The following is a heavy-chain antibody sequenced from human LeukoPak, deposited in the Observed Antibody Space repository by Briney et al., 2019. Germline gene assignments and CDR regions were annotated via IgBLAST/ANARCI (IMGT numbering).Heavy chain of an antibody. CDR1: GFVYNAFW. CDR3: ARESVRRISMRAKGYFDY. Sequence: GGSLRLSCAGSGFVYNAFWMSWVRQLPGKGLEWVANIKQDGSEKYYVDSVNDRFTISRDNAKNTVFLQMDSLRVEDTAVYYCARESVRRISMRAKGYFDYWGQGTRVTVSS. D-gene: IGHD3-22*01. J-gene: IGHJ4*02. V-gene: IGHV3-7*01. CDR2: IKQDGSEK.